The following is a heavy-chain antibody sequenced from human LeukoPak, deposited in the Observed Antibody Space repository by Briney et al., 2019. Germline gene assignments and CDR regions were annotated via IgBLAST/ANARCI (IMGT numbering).Heavy chain of an antibody. D-gene: IGHD3-10*01. V-gene: IGHV3-30*02. CDR1: GFTFSSYG. CDR2: IRYDGSNK. CDR3: AKDGTYYGSGSTYYYYYMDV. Sequence: GGSLRLSCAASGFTFSSYGMHWVRQAPGKGLEWVAFIRYDGSNKYYADSVKGRFTISRDNSKNTLYLQMNSLRAEDTAVYYCAKDGTYYGSGSTYYYYYMDVWGKGTTVTISS. J-gene: IGHJ6*03.